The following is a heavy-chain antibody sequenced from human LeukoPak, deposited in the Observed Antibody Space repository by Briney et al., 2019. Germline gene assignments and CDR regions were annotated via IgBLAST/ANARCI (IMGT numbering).Heavy chain of an antibody. CDR1: GFTVSSNY. CDR2: IYSGGST. CDR3: AKLYDSSGPPFDY. Sequence: GGSLRLSCAASGFTVSSNYMSWVRQAPGKGLEWVSVIYSGGSTYYADSVKGRFTISRDNSKNTLYLQMNSLRAEDTAVYYCAKLYDSSGPPFDYWGQGTLVTVSS. J-gene: IGHJ4*02. D-gene: IGHD3-22*01. V-gene: IGHV3-66*01.